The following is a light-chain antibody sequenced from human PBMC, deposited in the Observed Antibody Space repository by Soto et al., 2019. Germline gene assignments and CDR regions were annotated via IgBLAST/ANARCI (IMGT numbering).Light chain of an antibody. Sequence: EIVLTQSPATLSLSPGERATLACRASQSVSSNLAWYQQHPGQPPRLLIYGISTRATGIPARFSGSGSGTEFSLTISILQSEDFAVYYCQQYSKWPITFGQGTRLEI. CDR1: QSVSSN. V-gene: IGKV3-15*01. CDR2: GIS. J-gene: IGKJ5*01. CDR3: QQYSKWPIT.